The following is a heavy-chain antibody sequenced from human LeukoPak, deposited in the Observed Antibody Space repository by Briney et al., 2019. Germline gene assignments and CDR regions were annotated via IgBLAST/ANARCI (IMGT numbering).Heavy chain of an antibody. J-gene: IGHJ6*02. Sequence: GGSLRLSCAASGFTIGPYAMYWVRQGPGRGLEWVSVIKANGSGTFYADSVRGRFTTSRDNSKNSLYLQMNSLTSEDTALYYCATWAFYHNLDVWGQGTTVIVSS. CDR3: ATWAFYHNLDV. D-gene: IGHD2/OR15-2a*01. V-gene: IGHV3-43*02. CDR1: GFTIGPYA. CDR2: IKANGSGT.